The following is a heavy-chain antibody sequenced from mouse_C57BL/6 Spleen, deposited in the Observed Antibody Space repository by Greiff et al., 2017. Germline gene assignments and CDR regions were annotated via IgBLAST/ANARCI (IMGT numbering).Heavy chain of an antibody. Sequence: EVHLVESGPGLVKPSQSLSLTCSVTGYSITSGYYWNWIRQFPGNKLEWMGYISYDGSNNYNPSLKNRISITRDTSKNQFFLKLNSVTTEDTATYYCARAGLLYYFDYWGQGTTLTVSS. CDR2: ISYDGSN. CDR3: ARAGLLYYFDY. CDR1: GYSITSGYY. V-gene: IGHV3-6*01. J-gene: IGHJ2*01. D-gene: IGHD1-1*01.